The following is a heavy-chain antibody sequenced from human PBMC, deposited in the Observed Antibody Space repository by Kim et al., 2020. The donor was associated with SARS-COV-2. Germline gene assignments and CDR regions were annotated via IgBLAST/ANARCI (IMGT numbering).Heavy chain of an antibody. J-gene: IGHJ4*02. V-gene: IGHV3-64*01. D-gene: IGHD3-10*01. CDR1: GFTFSSYA. CDR2: ISSNGGST. CDR3: AREYGSGQAPDY. Sequence: GGSLRLSCAASGFTFSSYAMHWVRQAPGKGLEYVSAISSNGGSTYYANSVKGRFTISRDNSKNTLYLQMGSLRAEDMAVYYCAREYGSGQAPDYWGQGTLVTVSS.